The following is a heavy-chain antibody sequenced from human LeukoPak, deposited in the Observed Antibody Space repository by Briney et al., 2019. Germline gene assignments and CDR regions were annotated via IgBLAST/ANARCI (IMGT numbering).Heavy chain of an antibody. CDR1: GGSISSYY. Sequence: SETLPLTCTVSGGSISSYYWSWIRQPPGKGLEWIGYIYYSGSTNYNPSLKSRVTISVDTSKNQFSLKLSSVTAADTAVYYCARAPKLRYFDWSPNAFDIWGQGTMVTVSS. CDR2: IYYSGST. CDR3: ARAPKLRYFDWSPNAFDI. V-gene: IGHV4-59*01. D-gene: IGHD3-9*01. J-gene: IGHJ3*02.